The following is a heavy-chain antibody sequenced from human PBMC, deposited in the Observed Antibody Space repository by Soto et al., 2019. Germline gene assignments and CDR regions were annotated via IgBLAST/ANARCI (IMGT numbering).Heavy chain of an antibody. D-gene: IGHD3-22*01. Sequence: EVQLVESGGGLVQPGGSLRLSCAASGFTFSSYWMHWVRQAPGKGLVWVSSINSEGDNTDYADSVKGRFIMSRDNAKNTLYLQMNSLRAEDTAVYYCASPRYDGSGTPFDHWGLGTLVTVSS. CDR3: ASPRYDGSGTPFDH. CDR1: GFTFSSYW. V-gene: IGHV3-74*01. J-gene: IGHJ4*02. CDR2: INSEGDNT.